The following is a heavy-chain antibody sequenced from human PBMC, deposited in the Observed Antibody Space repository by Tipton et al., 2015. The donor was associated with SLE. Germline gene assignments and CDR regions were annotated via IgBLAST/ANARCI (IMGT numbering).Heavy chain of an antibody. CDR1: GFTFSSYS. CDR3: ARRYSGDAFDI. D-gene: IGHD2-21*01. CDR2: ISGGSTYI. J-gene: IGHJ3*02. V-gene: IGHV3-21*01. Sequence: GSLRLSCAASGFTFSSYSMDWVRQAPGKGLEWVSSISGGSTYIWYADSVKGRFTISRDNAKNSLYLQMNSLRAEDMAVYYCARRYSGDAFDIWGQGTMVTVSS.